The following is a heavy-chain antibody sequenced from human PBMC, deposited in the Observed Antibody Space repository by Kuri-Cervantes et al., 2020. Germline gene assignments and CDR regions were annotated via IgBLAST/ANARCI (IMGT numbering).Heavy chain of an antibody. Sequence: GEYLKISCAASGFTFSSYWMSWVRQAPGKGLEWVANIKQDGSEKYYVDSVKGRFTICRDNAKNSLYLQMNSLRVEDTAVYYCARGGSSWSLYSWGQGTLVTVSS. V-gene: IGHV3-7*01. CDR2: IKQDGSEK. D-gene: IGHD6-13*01. CDR1: GFTFSSYW. J-gene: IGHJ4*02. CDR3: ARGGSSWSLYS.